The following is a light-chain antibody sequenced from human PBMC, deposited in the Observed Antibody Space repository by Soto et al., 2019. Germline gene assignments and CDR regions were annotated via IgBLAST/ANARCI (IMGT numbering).Light chain of an antibody. V-gene: IGLV1-40*01. J-gene: IGLJ3*02. Sequence: QSVLTQPPSVSGAPGQRVTMSCTGSRSNIGAGYGVHWCQQLPGTAPKLLIYGNTNRPSGVPDRFSGSKSGTSASLAITGLQAEDEADYYCQSYDSSLSGPWVFGGGTKLTVL. CDR1: RSNIGAGYG. CDR3: QSYDSSLSGPWV. CDR2: GNT.